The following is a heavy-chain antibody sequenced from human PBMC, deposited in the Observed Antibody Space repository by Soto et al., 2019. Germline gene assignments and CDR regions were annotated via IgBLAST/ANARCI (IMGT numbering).Heavy chain of an antibody. Sequence: QVQLQESGPGLVKPSQTLSLICTVSGGSISSGGYYWSWIRQHPGKGLEWIGYIYYSGSTYYNPSLRSRVTISVVTSKNQFSLKLSSVTAADTAVYYCARHYCSGGSCSLFDIWGQGTMVTVSS. V-gene: IGHV4-31*03. J-gene: IGHJ3*02. D-gene: IGHD2-15*01. CDR3: ARHYCSGGSCSLFDI. CDR1: GGSISSGGYY. CDR2: IYYSGST.